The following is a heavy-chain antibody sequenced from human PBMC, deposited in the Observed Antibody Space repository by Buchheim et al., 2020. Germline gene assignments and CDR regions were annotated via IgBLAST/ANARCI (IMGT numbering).Heavy chain of an antibody. CDR2: ISACSGIS. J-gene: IGHJ4*02. V-gene: IGHV1-18*01. CDR3: AGDSVDYCYSLDY. Sequence: QIQLVQSGAEVKKPGASVKVSCKATGYTFNNHGVSWVRQAPGQGLEWLGWISACSGISSYAQKVQERVTMTRDTSTSTVYMELRTLRSEDTAVYYCAGDSVDYCYSLDYWGKGTL. D-gene: IGHD4-11*01. CDR1: GYTFNNHG.